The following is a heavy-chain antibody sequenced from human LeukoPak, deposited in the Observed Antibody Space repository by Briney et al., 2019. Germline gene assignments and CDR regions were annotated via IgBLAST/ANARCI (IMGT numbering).Heavy chain of an antibody. CDR1: GGSLSGYY. V-gene: IGHV4-34*01. J-gene: IGHJ5*02. CDR2: INHRGST. D-gene: IGHD6-13*01. CDR3: ARGLAAAGHNWFDP. Sequence: PSETLSLTCAVYGGSLSGYYWSWIRQPPGKGLEWIGEINHRGSTNYNPSLKSRVTISVDTSKNQFSLKLSSVTAADTAVYYCARGLAAAGHNWFDPWGQGTLVTVSS.